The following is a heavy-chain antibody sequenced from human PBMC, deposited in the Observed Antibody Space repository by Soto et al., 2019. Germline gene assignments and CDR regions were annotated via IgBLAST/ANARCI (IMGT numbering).Heavy chain of an antibody. CDR1: GGSFSGYS. D-gene: IGHD2-15*01. J-gene: IGHJ4*02. V-gene: IGHV4-30-2*01. CDR3: ARGQVVAAQH. CDR2: IYHSGST. Sequence: PSETLSLTCAVYGGSFSGYSWSWIRQPPGKGLEWIGYIYHSGSTYYNPSLKSRVTISVDRSKNQFSLKLSSVTAADTAVYYCARGQVVAAQHWGQGTPVTVSS.